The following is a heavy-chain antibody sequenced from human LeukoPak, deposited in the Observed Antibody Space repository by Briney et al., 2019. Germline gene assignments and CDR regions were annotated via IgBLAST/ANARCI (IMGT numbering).Heavy chain of an antibody. D-gene: IGHD3-3*01. CDR3: ARRARRFLEWLFAYYFDY. V-gene: IGHV4-39*07. Sequence: PSETLSLTCTVSGGSISSSSYYWGWIRQPPGKGLEWIGEINHSGSTNYNPSLKSRVTISVDTSKNQFSLKLSSVTAADTAVYYCARRARRFLEWLFAYYFDYWGQGTLVTVSS. J-gene: IGHJ4*02. CDR1: GGSISSSSYY. CDR2: INHSGST.